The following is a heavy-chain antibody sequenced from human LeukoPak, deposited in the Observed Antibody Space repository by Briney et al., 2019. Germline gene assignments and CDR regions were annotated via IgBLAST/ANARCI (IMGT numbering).Heavy chain of an antibody. Sequence: TGGSLRLSCAASGFTFSSYWMSWVRQAPGKGLEWVANIKQDGSEKYYVDSVKGRFTISRDNAKNSLYLQMNSLRAEDTAVYYCARAALWFGEFPFDYWGQGTLVTVSS. V-gene: IGHV3-7*01. CDR3: ARAALWFGEFPFDY. CDR2: IKQDGSEK. CDR1: GFTFSSYW. D-gene: IGHD3-10*01. J-gene: IGHJ4*02.